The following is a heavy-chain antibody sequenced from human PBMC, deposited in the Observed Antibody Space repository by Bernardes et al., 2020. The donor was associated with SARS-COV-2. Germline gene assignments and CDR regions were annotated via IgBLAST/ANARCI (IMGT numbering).Heavy chain of an antibody. Sequence: ASVKVSCKASGYTFTSYGISWVRQAPGQGLEWMGWISAYTGNTNYAQKLQGRVTMTTATSTSTAYMELRSLGSDDTAVYFCARDLSYGSGSYYLGDNWFDPWRQGTLVTVSS. CDR1: GYTFTSYG. V-gene: IGHV1-18*01. CDR3: ARDLSYGSGSYYLGDNWFDP. D-gene: IGHD3-10*01. J-gene: IGHJ5*02. CDR2: ISAYTGNT.